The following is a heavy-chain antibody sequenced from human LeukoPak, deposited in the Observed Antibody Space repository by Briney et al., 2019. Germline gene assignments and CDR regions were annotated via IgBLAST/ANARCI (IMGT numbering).Heavy chain of an antibody. J-gene: IGHJ2*01. CDR3: ARDLAGYVDV. Sequence: SETLSFTCTVSGGSISSGSHHWSWIRQPAGKGLEWIGRIYSSVSTNYNPSFKSRVTILVDTSTNKFSLELTSVTAADTAVYYCARDLAGYVDVWGRGTLVTVAS. CDR2: IYSSVST. CDR1: GGSISSGSHH. V-gene: IGHV4-61*02.